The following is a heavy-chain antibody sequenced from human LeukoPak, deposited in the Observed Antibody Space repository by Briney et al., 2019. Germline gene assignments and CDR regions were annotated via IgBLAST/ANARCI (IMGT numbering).Heavy chain of an antibody. CDR2: VYYSGST. Sequence: SQTLSLNCTVSGGSISSGGYYWSWIRQHPGKGLEWIGYVYYSGSTYYNPSLKSRVTISVDTSKNQFSLKLSSVTAADTAVYYCARGLIVGATSGHWFDPWGQGTLVTVSS. CDR3: ARGLIVGATSGHWFDP. CDR1: GGSISSGGYY. J-gene: IGHJ5*02. D-gene: IGHD1-26*01. V-gene: IGHV4-31*03.